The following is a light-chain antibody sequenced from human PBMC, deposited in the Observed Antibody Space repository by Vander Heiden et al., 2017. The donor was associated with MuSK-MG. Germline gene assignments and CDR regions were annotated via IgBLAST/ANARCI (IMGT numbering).Light chain of an antibody. J-gene: IGLJ1*01. CDR2: DVS. CDR3: ASYTTTSALYV. CDR1: SRNIGGYDY. V-gene: IGLV2-14*01. Sequence: QSVLTQPASVSGSPGHSYPISCSGTSRNIGGYDYVSWYQQSPGKAPKLIIYDVSNRPSGVSDRFSGSKSGNTASLTISGLHVDDEADYYCASYTTTSALYVFGSGTQVNVL.